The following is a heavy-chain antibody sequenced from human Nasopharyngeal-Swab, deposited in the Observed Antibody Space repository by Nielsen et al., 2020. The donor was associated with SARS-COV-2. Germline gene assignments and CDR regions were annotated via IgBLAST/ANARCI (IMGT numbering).Heavy chain of an antibody. J-gene: IGHJ3*02. D-gene: IGHD1-1*01. Sequence: ASVKVSCKASGGTFSSYAISWVRQAPGQGLEWMGWMKPNSGVTNYAQNFQGRVTMASDTSSNTAYMELSRLTSDDTAVYFCARDRSTTGWNDAFDIWGQGTVVTVSS. CDR3: ARDRSTTGWNDAFDI. CDR2: MKPNSGVT. V-gene: IGHV1-2*02. CDR1: GGTFSSYA.